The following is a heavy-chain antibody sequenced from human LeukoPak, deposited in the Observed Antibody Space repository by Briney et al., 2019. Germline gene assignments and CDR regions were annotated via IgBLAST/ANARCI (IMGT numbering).Heavy chain of an antibody. CDR1: GGSISSSSYY. CDR3: ARDLRVNTMVRGVTPHPRSAWFDP. CDR2: IYYSGST. V-gene: IGHV4-39*07. D-gene: IGHD3-10*01. Sequence: SETLSLTCTVSGGSISSSSYYWGWIRQPPGKGLEWIGSIYYSGSTYYNPSLKSRVTISVDTSKNQFSLKLSSVTAADTAVYYCARDLRVNTMVRGVTPHPRSAWFDPWGQGTLVTVSS. J-gene: IGHJ5*02.